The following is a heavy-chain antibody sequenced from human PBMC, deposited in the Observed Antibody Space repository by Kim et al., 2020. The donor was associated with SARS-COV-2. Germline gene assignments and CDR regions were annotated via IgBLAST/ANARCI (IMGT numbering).Heavy chain of an antibody. D-gene: IGHD2-21*01. Sequence: GGSLRLSCAASGFTFSSYGMHWVRQAPGKGLEWVAVIWYDGSNKYYADSVKGRFTISRDNSKNTLYLQMNSLRAEDTAVYYCAKAGWLLQNDAFDIWGQGTMVTVSS. V-gene: IGHV3-33*06. CDR1: GFTFSSYG. J-gene: IGHJ3*02. CDR3: AKAGWLLQNDAFDI. CDR2: IWYDGSNK.